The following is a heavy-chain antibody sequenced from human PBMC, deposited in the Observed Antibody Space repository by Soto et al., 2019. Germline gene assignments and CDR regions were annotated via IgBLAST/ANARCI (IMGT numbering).Heavy chain of an antibody. CDR3: AKCLGVPVRAFDI. CDR1: GFTFSSYG. CDR2: ISYDGSNK. D-gene: IGHD2-2*01. V-gene: IGHV3-30*18. Sequence: QVQLVESGGGVVQPGRSLRLSCAASGFTFSSYGMHWVRQAPGKGLEWVAVISYDGSNKYYADSVKGRFTISRDNSKNTLYLQMNSLRAEDTAVYYCAKCLGVPVRAFDIWGQGTMVTVSS. J-gene: IGHJ3*02.